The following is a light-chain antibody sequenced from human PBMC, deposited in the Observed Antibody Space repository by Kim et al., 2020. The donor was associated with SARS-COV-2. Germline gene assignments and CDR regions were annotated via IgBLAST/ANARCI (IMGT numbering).Light chain of an antibody. CDR1: QSVSNSR. Sequence: SPGERATLSCRASQSVSNSRLAWYQQKPGQAPRLLIYDASSRATGITDRFSGSGSGTDFTLTISRLEPEDFAVYYCQQYVASSLTFGGGTKVDIK. V-gene: IGKV3-20*01. CDR2: DAS. CDR3: QQYVASSLT. J-gene: IGKJ4*01.